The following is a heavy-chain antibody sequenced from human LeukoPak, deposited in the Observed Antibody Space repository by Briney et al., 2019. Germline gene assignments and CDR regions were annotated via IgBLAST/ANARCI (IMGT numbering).Heavy chain of an antibody. J-gene: IGHJ4*02. V-gene: IGHV4-61*02. CDR1: GGSISSGSYY. CDR3: ARTFLSPRFFDY. D-gene: IGHD4-17*01. CDR2: IYTSGST. Sequence: PSETLSLTCTVSGGSISSGSYYWSWIRQPAGKGLEWIGRIYTSGSTNYNPSLKSRVTISVDTSKNQFSLKLSSVTAADTAVYYCARTFLSPRFFDYWGQGTLVTVSS.